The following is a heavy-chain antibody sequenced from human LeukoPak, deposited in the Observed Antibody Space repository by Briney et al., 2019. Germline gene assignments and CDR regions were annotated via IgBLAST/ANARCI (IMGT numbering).Heavy chain of an antibody. CDR2: IYHSGST. D-gene: IGHD3-3*01. J-gene: IGHJ4*02. CDR1: GGSISSSYW. Sequence: PSGTLSLTCAVSGGSISSSYWWTWVRQPPGKGLEWIGEIYHSGSTNYNPSLKSRLTISVDKSKNQFSLKLSSVTAADTAVYYCARSYWIGYHYLTFWGQGTLVTVSS. V-gene: IGHV4-4*02. CDR3: ARSYWIGYHYLTF.